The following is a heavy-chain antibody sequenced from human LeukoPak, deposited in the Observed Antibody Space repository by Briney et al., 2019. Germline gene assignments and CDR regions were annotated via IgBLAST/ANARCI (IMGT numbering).Heavy chain of an antibody. Sequence: SETLSLTCAVYGGSFSGYYWSWIRQPPGKGLEWIGEINHSGSTNYNPSLKSRVTISLDTSRNQFSLKLSSVTAADTAVYYCAREGSAMDFDYWGQGTLVTVSS. J-gene: IGHJ4*02. CDR1: GGSFSGYY. V-gene: IGHV4-34*01. D-gene: IGHD5-18*01. CDR2: INHSGST. CDR3: AREGSAMDFDY.